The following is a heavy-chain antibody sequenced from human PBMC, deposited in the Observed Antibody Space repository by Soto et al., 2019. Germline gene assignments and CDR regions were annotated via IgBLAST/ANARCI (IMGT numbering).Heavy chain of an antibody. CDR2: IYADGTT. CDR1: GFTVSSNY. V-gene: IGHV3-66*01. CDR3: AVDIEVTGMGHYYFDY. Sequence: EVQLVDSGGGLVRTGGSPRLSCAASGFTVSSNYISWVRQAPGKGLEWVSVIYADGTTYYADSVKDRFTISRDNSKNTVSLQMSSLRAEDTAVYYCAVDIEVTGMGHYYFDYWGQGALVTVSS. D-gene: IGHD2-15*01. J-gene: IGHJ4*02.